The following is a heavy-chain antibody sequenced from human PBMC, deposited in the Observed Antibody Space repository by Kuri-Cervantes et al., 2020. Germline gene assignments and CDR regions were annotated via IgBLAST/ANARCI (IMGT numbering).Heavy chain of an antibody. D-gene: IGHD1-26*01. CDR3: ARVSESYYYFDY. V-gene: IGHV3-30*03. J-gene: IGHJ4*02. Sequence: GGSLRLSCAASGFTFSSYSMNWVRQAPGKGLEWVAVVSDDGSNRIYADSVKGRFTISRDNSKKTLYLQMTSLTTEDTAVYYCARVSESYYYFDYWGQGSLVTVSS. CDR1: GFTFSSYS. CDR2: VSDDGSNR.